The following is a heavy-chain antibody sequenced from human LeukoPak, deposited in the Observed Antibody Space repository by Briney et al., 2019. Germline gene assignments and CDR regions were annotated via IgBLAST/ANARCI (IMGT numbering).Heavy chain of an antibody. Sequence: SETLSLTCTVSRGSLSSYYWSWIRQPPGKGLEWIGYIYYSGSTDYNPSLKSRVTISVDTSKNQFSLKLSSVTAADTAVYYCARRSRDFNYFDYWGQGTLVTVSS. J-gene: IGHJ4*02. V-gene: IGHV4-59*08. CDR1: RGSLSSYY. CDR3: ARRSRDFNYFDY. CDR2: IYYSGST. D-gene: IGHD5-24*01.